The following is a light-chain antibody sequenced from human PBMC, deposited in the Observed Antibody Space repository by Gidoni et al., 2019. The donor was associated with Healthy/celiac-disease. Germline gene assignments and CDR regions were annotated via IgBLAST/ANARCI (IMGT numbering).Light chain of an antibody. CDR2: YKSDSDK. CDR1: GGINVGTYR. V-gene: IGLV5-45*03. J-gene: IGLJ3*02. CDR3: MIWHSSAWV. Sequence: QAVRTQPSSLSESPGASASLTCTLRGGINVGTYRIYWYQQKPGSPPQYLLRYKSDSDKQQGSGVPSRFSGSQAASANAGILLISGLQSDDEADSYCMIWHSSAWVFGGGTKLTVL.